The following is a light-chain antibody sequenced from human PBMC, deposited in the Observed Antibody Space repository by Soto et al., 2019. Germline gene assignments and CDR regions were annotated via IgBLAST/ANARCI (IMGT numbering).Light chain of an antibody. CDR3: SSYTSRPGVV. V-gene: IGLV2-14*01. J-gene: IGLJ2*01. Sequence: QSALTQPASVSGSPGQSITISCTGTSSDVGGYNYVSWYQHHPGKAPKLMIYDVNNRPSGVSNRFSGSKSGSTASLTISGLQAEEEADYYCSSYTSRPGVVFGGGTQLTVL. CDR2: DVN. CDR1: SSDVGGYNY.